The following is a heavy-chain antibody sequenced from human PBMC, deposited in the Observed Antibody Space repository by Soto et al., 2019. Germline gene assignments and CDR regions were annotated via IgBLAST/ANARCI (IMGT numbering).Heavy chain of an antibody. V-gene: IGHV4-61*08. CDR3: ARRNYGELYDY. J-gene: IGHJ4*02. Sequence: SETLSLTCIVSGGSISSGDYYWNWIRQPPGKSLEWIGYTIYSGSTNYNPSLRSRVTISVDTSKNQFSLKLSSVTAADTAVYYCARRNYGELYDYWGQGTLVTVSS. CDR2: TIYSGST. D-gene: IGHD3-10*01. CDR1: GGSISSGDYY.